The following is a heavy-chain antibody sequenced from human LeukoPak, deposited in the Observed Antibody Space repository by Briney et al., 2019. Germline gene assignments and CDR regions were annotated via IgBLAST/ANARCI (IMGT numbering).Heavy chain of an antibody. CDR2: IIPIFGTA. V-gene: IGHV1-69*05. CDR3: ASNMIVVGPYDAFDI. D-gene: IGHD3-22*01. CDR1: GGTFSSYA. Sequence: ASVKVSCKASGGTFSSYAISWVRQAPGQGLEWMGGIIPIFGTANCAQKFQSRVTITTDESTSTAYMELSSLRSEDTAVYHCASNMIVVGPYDAFDIWGQGTMVTVSS. J-gene: IGHJ3*02.